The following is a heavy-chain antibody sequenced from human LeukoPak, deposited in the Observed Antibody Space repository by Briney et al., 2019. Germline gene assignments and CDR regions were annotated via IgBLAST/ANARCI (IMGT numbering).Heavy chain of an antibody. D-gene: IGHD3-10*01. V-gene: IGHV4-38-2*01. Sequence: PSETLSLTCDVSGYTISSGYYWGWIRQPPGKGLEWIGTIYHTGSTYYNPTLKSRVTISVDTSKNQFSLKLNSVTAADTAVCYCARAGWILTSGLDYWGQGTLVTVSS. J-gene: IGHJ4*02. CDR1: GYTISSGYY. CDR3: ARAGWILTSGLDY. CDR2: IYHTGST.